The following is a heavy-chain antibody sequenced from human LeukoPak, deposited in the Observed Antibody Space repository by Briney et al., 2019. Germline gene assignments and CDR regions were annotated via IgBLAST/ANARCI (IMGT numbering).Heavy chain of an antibody. J-gene: IGHJ3*02. CDR1: GFTFSSYA. V-gene: IGHV3-23*01. CDR2: ISGTGGST. Sequence: PVVSLRLSCAASGFTFSSYAINWVRQTPRKGLEWVSAISGTGGSTYYGDSVKGRFTISRDNSKNTLYLQMNSLRAEDTAVYYCAKVRVVGASDAYDIWGQGTMVTVSS. CDR3: AKVRVVGASDAYDI. D-gene: IGHD1-26*01.